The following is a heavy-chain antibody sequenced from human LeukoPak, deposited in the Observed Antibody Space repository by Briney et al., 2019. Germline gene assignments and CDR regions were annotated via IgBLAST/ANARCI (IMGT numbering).Heavy chain of an antibody. CDR2: INHSGST. J-gene: IGHJ4*02. D-gene: IGHD6-13*01. CDR1: GGSFSGYY. CDR3: ARGEAAAGPRLDY. V-gene: IGHV4-34*01. Sequence: SETLSLTCAVYGGSFSGYYWSWIRQPPGKGLEWIGAINHSGSTNYNPSLKSRVTISVDTSKNQFSLKLSSVTAADTAVYYCARGEAAAGPRLDYWGQGTLVTVSS.